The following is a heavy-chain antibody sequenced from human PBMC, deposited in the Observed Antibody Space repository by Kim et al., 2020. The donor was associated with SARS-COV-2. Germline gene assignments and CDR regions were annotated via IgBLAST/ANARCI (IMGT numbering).Heavy chain of an antibody. Sequence: GHANSVKGRFTISRDKDKNSLYLQMNSLKVEETALYYCVKGKERSNAFDLWGQGTMVTVSS. J-gene: IGHJ3*01. CDR3: VKGKERSNAFDL. V-gene: IGHV3-9*01.